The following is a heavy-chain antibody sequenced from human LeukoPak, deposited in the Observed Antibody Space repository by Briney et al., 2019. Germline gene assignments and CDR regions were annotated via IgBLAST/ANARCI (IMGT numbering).Heavy chain of an antibody. D-gene: IGHD5-18*01. Sequence: GGSLRLSCAASGFTFSSYGMHWVRQAPGKGLEWVAVIWYDGSNENYGDFVKGRFTISRDKSKNTLYLQMNSLRVEDTAVYYCAREVRGYNYGHYYFDYWGQGTLVSASS. CDR1: GFTFSSYG. J-gene: IGHJ4*02. V-gene: IGHV3-33*01. CDR3: AREVRGYNYGHYYFDY. CDR2: IWYDGSNE.